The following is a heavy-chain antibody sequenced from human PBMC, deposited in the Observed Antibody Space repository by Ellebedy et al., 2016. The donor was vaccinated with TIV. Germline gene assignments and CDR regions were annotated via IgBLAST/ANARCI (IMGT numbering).Heavy chain of an antibody. D-gene: IGHD4-23*01. CDR2: ISGYNGNT. J-gene: IGHJ4*02. CDR1: GYTFTNYG. V-gene: IGHV1-18*01. CDR3: ARGAHDYAGTLDY. Sequence: AASVKVSCKTSGYTFTNYGITWVRQAPGQGLELMGWISGYNGNTNFAQKFQGRVIMTTDTSTSTAYMELRSLRSDDTAVYYCARGAHDYAGTLDYWGQGTLVIVSS.